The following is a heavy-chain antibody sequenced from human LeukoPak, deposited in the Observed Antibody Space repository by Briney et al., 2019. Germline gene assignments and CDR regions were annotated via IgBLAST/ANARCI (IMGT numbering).Heavy chain of an antibody. CDR1: GFTFTNYA. CDR3: ARGPSGYHNT. J-gene: IGHJ4*02. D-gene: IGHD5-12*01. V-gene: IGHV3-30*04. Sequence: GRSLRLSCAASGFTFTNYAMHWVRQAPGKGLEWVAVIAYDGSQKYYSDSVKGRFTISRDNSKNTLYGQMNSLRPEDTAVYYCARGPSGYHNTGGQGTLVTVSS. CDR2: IAYDGSQK.